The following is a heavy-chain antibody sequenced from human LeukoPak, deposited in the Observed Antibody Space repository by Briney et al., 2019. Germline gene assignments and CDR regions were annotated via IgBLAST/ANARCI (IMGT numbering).Heavy chain of an antibody. CDR1: GYTFTGYY. D-gene: IGHD5-18*01. J-gene: IGHJ6*03. CDR2: MNPNSGNT. Sequence: GASVKVSCKASGYTFTGYYMHWVRQATGQGLEWMGWMNPNSGNTGYAQKFQGRVTITRNTSISTAYMELSSLRSEDTAVYYCARGDGYSYGSSGYYYYYYMDVWGKGTTVTVSS. CDR3: ARGDGYSYGSSGYYYYYYMDV. V-gene: IGHV1-8*03.